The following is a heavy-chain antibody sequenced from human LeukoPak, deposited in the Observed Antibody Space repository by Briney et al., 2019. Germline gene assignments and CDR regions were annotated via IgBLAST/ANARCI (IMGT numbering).Heavy chain of an antibody. V-gene: IGHV3-21*01. CDR3: ARDNGSYHYAEDY. CDR2: ISSSSSYI. CDR1: GFTFSSYS. J-gene: IGHJ4*02. Sequence: GGSLRLSCAASGFTFSSYSMNWVRQAPGKGLEWVSSISSSSSYIYYADSVKGRFTISRDNAKNSLYLQMNSLRAEDTAVYYCARDNGSYHYAEDYWGQGTLVTVSS. D-gene: IGHD1-26*01.